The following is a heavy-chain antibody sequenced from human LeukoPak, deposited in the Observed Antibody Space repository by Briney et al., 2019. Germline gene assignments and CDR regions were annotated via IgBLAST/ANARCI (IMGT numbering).Heavy chain of an antibody. V-gene: IGHV4-59*08. CDR1: GASMNRYY. Sequence: LSETLSLTCTVLGASMNRYYWSWIRQPPGKGLEWIGYIHYGGNTNYSPSLKSRLTISVDRSNNQFSLSLTSVTAADTAVYYCARRSDLWSGFRSDYYYMDVWGNGTTVIVSS. D-gene: IGHD3-3*01. CDR3: ARRSDLWSGFRSDYYYMDV. J-gene: IGHJ6*03. CDR2: IHYGGNT.